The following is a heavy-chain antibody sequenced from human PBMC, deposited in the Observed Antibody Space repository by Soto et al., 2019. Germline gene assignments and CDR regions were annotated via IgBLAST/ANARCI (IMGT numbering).Heavy chain of an antibody. CDR3: AKVKDIVVVVAAKATDY. CDR2: ISGSGGST. J-gene: IGHJ4*02. D-gene: IGHD2-15*01. Sequence: EVQLLESGGGLVQPGGSLSLSCGAQGFPFSSYAMSWVRQAPGKGLEWGSAISGSGGSTKYADSVKGRFTISRDNSKNTLYLQMNSLRVEDTAVYYCAKVKDIVVVVAAKATDYWGQGTLVTVSS. CDR1: GFPFSSYA. V-gene: IGHV3-23*01.